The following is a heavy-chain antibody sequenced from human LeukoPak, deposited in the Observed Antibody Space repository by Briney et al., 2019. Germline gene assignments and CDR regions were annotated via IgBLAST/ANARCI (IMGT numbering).Heavy chain of an antibody. D-gene: IGHD4/OR15-4a*01. CDR2: VHHSGRT. Sequence: SETLSLTCNVSGASIFNYYWSWIRQAPGKGLEWIGYVHHSGRTNSNPSLGSRVTMSVDTSTSQLSLNLTSVTTADTAVYFCARGLRAKYWGQGTLVFVSS. CDR1: GASIFNYY. J-gene: IGHJ1*01. CDR3: ARGLRAKY. V-gene: IGHV4-59*01.